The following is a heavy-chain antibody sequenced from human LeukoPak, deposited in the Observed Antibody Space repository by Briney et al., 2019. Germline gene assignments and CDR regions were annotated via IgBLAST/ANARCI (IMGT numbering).Heavy chain of an antibody. V-gene: IGHV4-61*02. CDR3: ARGGVGANDYGDYDRFYFDY. CDR2: IYTSGST. Sequence: SQTLSLTCTVSGGSISSGSYYWSWIRQPAGKGLEWIGRIYTSGSTYYNPSLKSRVTISVDTSKNQFSLKLSSVTAADTAVYYCARGGVGANDYGDYDRFYFDYWGQGTLVTVSS. D-gene: IGHD4-17*01. CDR1: GGSISSGSYY. J-gene: IGHJ4*02.